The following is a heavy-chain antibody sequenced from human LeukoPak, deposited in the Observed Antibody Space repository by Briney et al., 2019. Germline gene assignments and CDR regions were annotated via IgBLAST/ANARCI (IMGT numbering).Heavy chain of an antibody. Sequence: SETLSLTCTVSGGSISSGSYYWSWIRQPAGKGLEWIGRIYTSGSTNYNPSLKSRVTISVDTSKNQFSLKLSSVTAADTAVYYCARDSGSNSNWFDPWGQGTLVTVSS. V-gene: IGHV4-61*02. CDR2: IYTSGST. D-gene: IGHD4-11*01. J-gene: IGHJ5*02. CDR1: GGSISSGSYY. CDR3: ARDSGSNSNWFDP.